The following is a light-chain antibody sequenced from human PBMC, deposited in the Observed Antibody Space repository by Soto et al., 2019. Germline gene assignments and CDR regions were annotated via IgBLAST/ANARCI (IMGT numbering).Light chain of an antibody. CDR2: DVN. Sequence: QSALTQPASVSGSPGQSITISCTGTSSDVGGYNLVSWYQQYPDKAPKLMIFDVNTRPSGVSNRFSGSKSGNTASLTISGLQAEDEHDYYCSSYKSSSTLPYVFGTGTKVTVL. CDR1: SSDVGGYNL. J-gene: IGLJ1*01. V-gene: IGLV2-14*01. CDR3: SSYKSSSTLPYV.